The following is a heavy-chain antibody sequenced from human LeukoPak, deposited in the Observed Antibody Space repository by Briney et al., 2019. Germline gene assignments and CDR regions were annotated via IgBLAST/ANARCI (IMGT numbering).Heavy chain of an antibody. J-gene: IGHJ6*03. Sequence: GGSLRLSCAASGFTFSSYSMNWVRQAPGKGREWVSYISISSITIYYADSVKGRFTISRDNAKNSLYLQMNSLRAEDTAVYYCARRDIVVVPAATMNYYYYYMDVWGKGTTVTVSS. V-gene: IGHV3-48*04. CDR1: GFTFSSYS. CDR2: ISISSITI. D-gene: IGHD2-2*01. CDR3: ARRDIVVVPAATMNYYYYYMDV.